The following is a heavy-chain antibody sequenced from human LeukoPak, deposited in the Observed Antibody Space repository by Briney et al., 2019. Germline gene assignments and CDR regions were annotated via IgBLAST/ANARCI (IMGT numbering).Heavy chain of an antibody. D-gene: IGHD6-19*01. J-gene: IGHJ2*01. V-gene: IGHV4-4*07. CDR1: GDSISIYY. CDR2: VYNSGST. Sequence: KTSETLSLTCTISGDSISIYYWSWIRQPAGKGLEWIGRVYNSGSTSHNSPLKSRVTISLDKSKNQFSLKLSSVTAADTAVYYCAWYSRGWYWYFDLWGRGTPVTVSS. CDR3: AWYSRGWYWYFDL.